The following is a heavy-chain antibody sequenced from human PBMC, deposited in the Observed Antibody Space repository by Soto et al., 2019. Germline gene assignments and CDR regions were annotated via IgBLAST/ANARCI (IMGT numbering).Heavy chain of an antibody. CDR3: ARQVVHEHIVVVTAIGWFDP. CDR2: IYYSGST. CDR1: GGSISSSSYY. Sequence: SETLSLTCTVPGGSISSSSYYWGWIRQPPGKGLEWIGSIYYSGSTYYNPSLKSRVTISVDTSKNQFSLKLSSVTAADTAVYYCARQVVHEHIVVVTAIGWFDPWGQGTLVTVSS. D-gene: IGHD2-21*02. J-gene: IGHJ5*02. V-gene: IGHV4-39*01.